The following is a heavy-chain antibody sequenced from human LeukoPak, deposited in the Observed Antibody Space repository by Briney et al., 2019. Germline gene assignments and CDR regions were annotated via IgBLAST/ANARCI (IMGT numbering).Heavy chain of an antibody. CDR2: INPSGGST. CDR3: ARHRRHRVYYDSSGYYHDGFDI. V-gene: IGHV1-46*01. J-gene: IGHJ3*02. D-gene: IGHD3-22*01. CDR1: GYTFTSYY. Sequence: GASVKVSCKASGYTFTSYYMHWVRQAPGQGLEWMGIINPSGGSTSYAQKFQGRVTMTRDMSTSTVYMELRSLRSDDTAVYYCARHRRHRVYYDSSGYYHDGFDIWGQGTMVTVSS.